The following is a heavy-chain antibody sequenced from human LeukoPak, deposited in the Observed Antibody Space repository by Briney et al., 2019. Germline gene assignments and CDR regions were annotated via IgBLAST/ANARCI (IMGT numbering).Heavy chain of an antibody. J-gene: IGHJ3*01. CDR1: GGSISSYF. CDR2: IYYSGST. CDR3: ARSATFGPDAFDF. D-gene: IGHD3-10*01. Sequence: KPSETLPLTCTVSGGSISSYFWSWIRQPPGKGLEWIAYIYYSGSTNYNPSLKSRVTISVDTSKNQFSLKLSSVTAADTAVYYCARSATFGPDAFDFWGRGTMVTVSS. V-gene: IGHV4-59*01.